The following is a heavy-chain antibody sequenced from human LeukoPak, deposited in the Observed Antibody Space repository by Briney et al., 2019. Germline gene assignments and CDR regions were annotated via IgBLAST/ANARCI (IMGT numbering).Heavy chain of an antibody. CDR1: GFTFSSYG. Sequence: GGSLRLSCAAPGFTFSSYGMHWVRQAPGKGLEWVAFIRYDGSNKYYADSVKGRFTISRDNSKNTLYLQMNSLKTEDTAVYYCTTGARIPAAGTPTEYWGQGTLVTVSS. CDR2: IRYDGSNK. D-gene: IGHD6-13*01. V-gene: IGHV3-30*02. CDR3: TTGARIPAAGTPTEY. J-gene: IGHJ4*02.